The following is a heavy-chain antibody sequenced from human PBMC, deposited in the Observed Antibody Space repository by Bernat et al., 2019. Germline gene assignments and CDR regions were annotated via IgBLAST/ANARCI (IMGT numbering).Heavy chain of an antibody. Sequence: QVQLVQSGAEVKKPGSSVKVSCKASGGTFSSYAISWVRQAPGQGLEWMGGIIPIFGTANYAQKFQGRVTITADKSTSTAYMELSSLRSEDTAVYYCARDGIMITFGGVTGVFQSPGYAFDIWGQGTMVTVSS. CDR3: ARDGIMITFGGVTGVFQSPGYAFDI. D-gene: IGHD3-16*01. J-gene: IGHJ3*02. CDR1: GGTFSSYA. V-gene: IGHV1-69*06. CDR2: IIPIFGTA.